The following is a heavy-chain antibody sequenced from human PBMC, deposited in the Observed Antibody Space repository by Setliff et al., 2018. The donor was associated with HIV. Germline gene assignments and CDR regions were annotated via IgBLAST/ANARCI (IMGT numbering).Heavy chain of an antibody. D-gene: IGHD1-26*01. CDR2: INPSSGGT. Sequence: ASVKVSCKASGYTLTGYYIHWVRRAPGQGLEWMGRINPSSGGTNYAPKFQGRVTMTRDKSISTAYMELSRLRSDDTAVYYCATWGGSPDGYFYYYMDVWGKGTTVTSP. CDR3: ATWGGSPDGYFYYYMDV. J-gene: IGHJ6*03. CDR1: GYTLTGYY. V-gene: IGHV1-2*06.